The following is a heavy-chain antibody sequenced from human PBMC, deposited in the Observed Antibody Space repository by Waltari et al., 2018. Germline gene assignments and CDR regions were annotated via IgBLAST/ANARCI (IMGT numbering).Heavy chain of an antibody. CDR3: ARAGTRWLQPEGYFDY. CDR2: INAGNGNT. V-gene: IGHV1-3*01. J-gene: IGHJ4*02. CDR1: GYTFTSYA. D-gene: IGHD1-1*01. Sequence: QVQLVQSGAEVKKPGASVKVSCKASGYTFTSYAMHWVRQAPGQRLEWMGWINAGNGNTKYSQKFQGRVTMTRDTSASTAYMELSSLRSEDTAVYYCARAGTRWLQPEGYFDYWGQGTLVTVSS.